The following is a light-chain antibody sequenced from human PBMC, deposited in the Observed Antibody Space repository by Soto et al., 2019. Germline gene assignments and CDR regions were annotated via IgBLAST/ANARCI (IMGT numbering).Light chain of an antibody. CDR2: GAY. CDR1: QGVRSY. J-gene: IGKJ1*01. CDR3: HQVYTYPRT. Sequence: IQLSQSTSSLSVSVGDRVTISCRASQGVRSYLAWFQQRPGKAPKLLIFGAYTLQNGVPARFSGGGFGTEFTLTITSLQPEDFATYYCHQVYTYPRTVGPVTKVDIK. V-gene: IGKV1-9*01.